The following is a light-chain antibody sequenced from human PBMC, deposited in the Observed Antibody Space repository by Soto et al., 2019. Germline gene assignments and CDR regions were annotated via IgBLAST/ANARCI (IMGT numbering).Light chain of an antibody. CDR3: GSYAGAVPA. CDR1: SSDVGRYNY. CDR2: EVN. V-gene: IGLV2-8*01. J-gene: IGLJ2*01. Sequence: QSALTQPPSASGSPGQSVAISCTGTSSDVGRYNYVSWYQHHPGKAPKLIIYEVNKRPSGVPDRFSGSKSGNTASLTVSGLQAEDEADYYCGSYAGAVPAFGGGTKLTVL.